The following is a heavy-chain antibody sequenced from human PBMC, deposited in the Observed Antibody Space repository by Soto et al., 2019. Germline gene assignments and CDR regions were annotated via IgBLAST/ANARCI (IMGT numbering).Heavy chain of an antibody. V-gene: IGHV4-30-4*01. J-gene: IGHJ5*02. CDR3: ARQRRGGYYFAP. Sequence: SETLSLTCSVSGGYINSDDHYWTWIRQPPEKGLEWIGSIYYSGTTNYNPSLKSRITVSIDTSKNQFSLNLTSVTAADTALYYCARQRRGGYYFAPWGQGTPVTVSA. CDR1: GGYINSDDHY. CDR2: IYYSGTT. D-gene: IGHD1-26*01.